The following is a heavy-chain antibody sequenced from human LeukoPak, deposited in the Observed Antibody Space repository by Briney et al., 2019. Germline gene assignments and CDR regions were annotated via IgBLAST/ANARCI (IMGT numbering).Heavy chain of an antibody. CDR1: GGTFSSYA. V-gene: IGHV1-69*13. J-gene: IGHJ5*02. D-gene: IGHD6-19*01. Sequence: RASVKVSCKASGGTFSSYAISWVRQAPGQGLEWMGGIIPIFGTANYAQKFQGRVTITADESTSTAYMELSSLRSEDTAVYYCARLRYSSGWPHPTSNWFDPWGQGTLVTVSS. CDR3: ARLRYSSGWPHPTSNWFDP. CDR2: IIPIFGTA.